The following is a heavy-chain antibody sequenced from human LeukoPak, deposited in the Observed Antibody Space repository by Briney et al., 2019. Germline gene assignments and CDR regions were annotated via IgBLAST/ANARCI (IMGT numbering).Heavy chain of an antibody. CDR2: ISGSGETT. V-gene: IGHV3-23*01. CDR1: GFTFGSFS. D-gene: IGHD3-10*01. CDR3: AKKIDSGSYPLDY. Sequence: GGSLRLSCAASGFTFGSFSMSWVRQAPGKGLEWVSVISGSGETTFYADSVRGRFTISRDNSKSTPYLQMTSLRAEDTGVYYCAKKIDSGSYPLDYWGQGTLVTISS. J-gene: IGHJ4*02.